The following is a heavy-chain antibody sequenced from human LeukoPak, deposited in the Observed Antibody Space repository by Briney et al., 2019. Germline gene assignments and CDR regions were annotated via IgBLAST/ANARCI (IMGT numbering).Heavy chain of an antibody. J-gene: IGHJ4*02. CDR1: GDSISSGAY. CDR3: ARQVTFGYAYGYYFDF. CDR2: IYYTGST. D-gene: IGHD5-18*01. Sequence: SETLSLTCSVSGDSISSGAYWGWIRQPPGKGLEWIGSIYYTGSTYYNPSLRSRVTISVDTSKNQFSLKLRSVTAADTAVYYCARQVTFGYAYGYYFDFWGQGALVTVSS. V-gene: IGHV4-39*01.